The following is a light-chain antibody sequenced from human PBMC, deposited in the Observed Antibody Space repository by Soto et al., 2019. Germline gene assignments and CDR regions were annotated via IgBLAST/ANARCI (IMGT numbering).Light chain of an antibody. CDR1: QSVSSSY. V-gene: IGKV3D-15*01. CDR2: GAS. CDR3: QQYNNWPLT. J-gene: IGKJ4*01. Sequence: DIVLTQSPGTLSLSPGERAALSCRASQSVSSSYLAWYQQKPGQAPRLLIYGASNRATGIPDRFSGSGSETEFTLTISSLQSEDFALYYCQQYNNWPLTFGGGTKVDI.